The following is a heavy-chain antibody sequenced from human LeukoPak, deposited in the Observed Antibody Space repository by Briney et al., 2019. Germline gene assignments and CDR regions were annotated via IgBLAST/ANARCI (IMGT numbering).Heavy chain of an antibody. V-gene: IGHV3-30*02. D-gene: IGHD3-3*02. CDR3: ARDPFSAGREAYSFLGIYNMDV. CDR2: IRYDGSNK. Sequence: GGSLRLSCAASGFTFNNFGMHWARQAPGKGLEWVAFIRYDGSNKYYADSVKGRFTISRDNANNSLYLQLHSLRAEDTAVYYCARDPFSAGREAYSFLGIYNMDVWGQGTTVTVSS. J-gene: IGHJ6*02. CDR1: GFTFNNFG.